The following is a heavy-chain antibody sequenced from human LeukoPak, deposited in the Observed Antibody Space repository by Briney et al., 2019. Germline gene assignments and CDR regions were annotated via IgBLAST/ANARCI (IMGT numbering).Heavy chain of an antibody. D-gene: IGHD5-18*01. CDR2: ISGSGGST. V-gene: IGHV3-23*01. Sequence: PGGSLRLSCAASGFTFSSYAMSWVRQAPGKGLEWVSAISGSGGSTYYADSVKGRFTISRDNSKTTLYLQMNSLRAEDTAVYYCAKTRNSYGYMWGPNWFDPWGQGTLVSVSS. J-gene: IGHJ5*02. CDR1: GFTFSSYA. CDR3: AKTRNSYGYMWGPNWFDP.